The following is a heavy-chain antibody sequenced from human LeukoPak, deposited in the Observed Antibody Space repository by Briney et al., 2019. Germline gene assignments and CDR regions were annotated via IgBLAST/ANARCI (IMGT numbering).Heavy chain of an antibody. CDR1: GGSISSYY. CDR3: ARFPHLRDTVTTA. V-gene: IGHV4-59*01. Sequence: PSETLSLTCTVSGGSISSYYWSWIRQPPGKGLEWIGYIYYSGSTNYNPSLKSRVTISVDTSKNQFSLKLSSVTAADTAVYYCARFPHLRDTVTTAWGQGTLVTVSS. J-gene: IGHJ5*02. D-gene: IGHD4-17*01. CDR2: IYYSGST.